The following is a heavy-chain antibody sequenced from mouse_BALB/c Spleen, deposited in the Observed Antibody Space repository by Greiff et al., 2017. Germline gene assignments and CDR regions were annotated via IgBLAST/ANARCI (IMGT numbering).Heavy chain of an antibody. D-gene: IGHD6-5*01. CDR3: NGGLPPMDY. J-gene: IGHJ2*01. V-gene: IGHV14-4*02. CDR2: IDPENGDT. Sequence: VQLQQSGAELAKPGASVKMSCKASGYTFTSYYMHWVKQRPEQGLEWIGWIDPENGDTEYAPKFQGKATMTADTSSNTAYLQLSSLTSEDTAVYYCNGGLPPMDYWGQGTTLTVSS. CDR1: GYTFTSYY.